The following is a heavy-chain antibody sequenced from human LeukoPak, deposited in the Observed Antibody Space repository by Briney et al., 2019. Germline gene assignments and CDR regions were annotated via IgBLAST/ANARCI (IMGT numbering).Heavy chain of an antibody. CDR1: GYIFIDYG. D-gene: IGHD2-8*01. CDR3: ARDGGNIVLNSPDY. J-gene: IGHJ4*02. CDR2: IGPYNGDT. V-gene: IGHV1-18*01. Sequence: ASVKVSCKASGYIFIDYGITWVRQAPGQGLEWMGWIGPYNGDTNYAQKFQDRVTMTTDTSTSTAYMELRSLRFDDTAVYFCARDGGNIVLNSPDYWGQGALVTVSP.